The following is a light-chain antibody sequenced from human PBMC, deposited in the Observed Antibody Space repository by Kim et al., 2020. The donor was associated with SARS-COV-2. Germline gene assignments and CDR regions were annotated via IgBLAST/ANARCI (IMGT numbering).Light chain of an antibody. Sequence: VSPGEGVTLSCRASQRINNNLAWYPQKPGQAPRLVIYGASTRATGIPARFSGSGSGTEFTLTISSLQPEDSAVYYCQQYYLWPRTFGVGTKVDIK. J-gene: IGKJ4*02. V-gene: IGKV3-15*01. CDR2: GAS. CDR1: QRINNN. CDR3: QQYYLWPRT.